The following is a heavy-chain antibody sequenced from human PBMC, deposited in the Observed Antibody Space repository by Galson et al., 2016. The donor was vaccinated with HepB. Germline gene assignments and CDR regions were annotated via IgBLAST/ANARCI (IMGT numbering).Heavy chain of an antibody. CDR2: ISSSSNYI. D-gene: IGHD6-19*01. J-gene: IGHJ4*02. CDR3: ARESSLYTGYTSGGRNDF. V-gene: IGHV3-21*01. Sequence: SLRLSCAASGFTFSSYSINWVRQAPGKGLEWVSSISSSSNYIHYADSVKGRFTISRDNAKNSLYLQMNSLRAEDTAVYYCARESSLYTGYTSGGRNDFWGQGTLVTVSS. CDR1: GFTFSSYS.